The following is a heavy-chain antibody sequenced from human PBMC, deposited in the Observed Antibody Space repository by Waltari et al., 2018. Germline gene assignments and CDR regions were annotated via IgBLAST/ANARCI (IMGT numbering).Heavy chain of an antibody. J-gene: IGHJ4*02. Sequence: QLQLHESGPGLVKPAETLSLTCTVSGGAISAGDYYWAWLRQPPGKERAWIGSIYSTGPTYYNPSLRSRVTISVDTSRNQFSLRLNSVTAADTAVYYCGRQMRFWGGYCPFDSCGQGTLVIVSS. V-gene: IGHV4-39*01. CDR2: IYSTGPT. CDR3: GRQMRFWGGYCPFDS. CDR1: GGAISAGDYY. D-gene: IGHD3-3*01.